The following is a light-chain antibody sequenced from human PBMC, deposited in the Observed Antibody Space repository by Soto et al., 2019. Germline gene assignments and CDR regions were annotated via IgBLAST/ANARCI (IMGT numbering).Light chain of an antibody. CDR1: QSISSW. CDR3: QQYNSSPWT. Sequence: DSQMTQSPATVSAAVGDRVTISCRASQSISSWVAWYQQKPGKAPKLLIYKASNLESGVPSRFSGSGSGTEFTLTISSLLPDDFATYYCQQYNSSPWTFGQGTKLEVK. CDR2: KAS. V-gene: IGKV1-5*03. J-gene: IGKJ1*01.